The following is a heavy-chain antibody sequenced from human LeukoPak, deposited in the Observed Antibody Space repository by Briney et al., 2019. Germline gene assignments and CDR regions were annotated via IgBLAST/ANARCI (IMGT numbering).Heavy chain of an antibody. D-gene: IGHD3-9*01. V-gene: IGHV3-23*01. CDR2: ISGSGGST. CDR1: GFTFSSYA. CDR3: AKSFLTVYIIYFAY. Sequence: GGSLRLSCAASGFTFSSYAMSWVRQAPGKGLEWVSAISGSGGSTYYADSVKGRFTISRDNSKNTLYLQMNSLGAEDTAVYYWAKSFLTVYIIYFAYGGQEPLATVSS. J-gene: IGHJ4*02.